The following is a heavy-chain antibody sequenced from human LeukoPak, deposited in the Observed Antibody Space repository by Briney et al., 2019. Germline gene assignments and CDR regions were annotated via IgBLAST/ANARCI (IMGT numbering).Heavy chain of an antibody. CDR2: IYSGGST. V-gene: IGHV3-53*01. J-gene: IGHJ4*02. CDR1: GFTVSSNY. D-gene: IGHD2-8*01. CDR3: AKDPGYYPYFFDY. Sequence: QSGGSLRLSCAASGFTVSSNYMSWVRQAPGKGLEWVSVIYSGGSTYYADSVKGRFTISRDNSKNTLSLQMNSLRAADTAVYYCAKDPGYYPYFFDYWGQGTLVTVSS.